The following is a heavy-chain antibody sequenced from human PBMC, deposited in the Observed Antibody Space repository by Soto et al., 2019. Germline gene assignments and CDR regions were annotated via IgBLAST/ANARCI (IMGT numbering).Heavy chain of an antibody. V-gene: IGHV3-66*01. Sequence: SLRLSCAASGFTVSSNYMSWVRQAPGKGLEWVSVIYSGGSTYYADSVKGRFTISRDNSKNTLYLQMNSLRAEDTAVYYCARESYCSSTSSYVPYYAMDVWGQGTTVTVSS. CDR3: ARESYCSSTSSYVPYYAMDV. CDR1: GFTVSSNY. D-gene: IGHD2-2*01. J-gene: IGHJ6*02. CDR2: IYSGGST.